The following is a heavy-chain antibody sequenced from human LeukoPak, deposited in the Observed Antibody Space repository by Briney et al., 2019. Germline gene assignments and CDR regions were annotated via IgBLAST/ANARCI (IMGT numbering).Heavy chain of an antibody. CDR2: ISGSGGST. J-gene: IGHJ4*02. CDR1: GFTFSSYA. Sequence: GGSLRLSCAASGFTFSSYAMSWVRQAPGKGLEWVSAISGSGGSTYYADSVKGRFTISRDNSKNTPYLQMNSLRAEDTAVYYCASQPPGYCSGGSCPGGYWGQGTLVTVSS. CDR3: ASQPPGYCSGGSCPGGY. V-gene: IGHV3-23*01. D-gene: IGHD2-15*01.